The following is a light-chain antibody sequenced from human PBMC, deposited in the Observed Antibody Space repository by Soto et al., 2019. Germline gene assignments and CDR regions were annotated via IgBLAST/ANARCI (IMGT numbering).Light chain of an antibody. CDR3: YSSTSSNTYV. CDR1: SSDVGSYNC. Sequence: QSVLTQPPSVSGSPGQSVTISCSGTSSDVGSYNCVSWYQQAPGTAPKVMIYEVSNRPSGVPDRFSGSKSGNTASLTISGLQPEDEADYYCYSSTSSNTYVXGTGTKVTVL. J-gene: IGLJ1*01. CDR2: EVS. V-gene: IGLV2-18*02.